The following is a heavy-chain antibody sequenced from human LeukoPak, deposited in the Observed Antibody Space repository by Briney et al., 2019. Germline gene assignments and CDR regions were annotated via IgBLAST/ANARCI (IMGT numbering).Heavy chain of an antibody. Sequence: PSETLSLTCTVSGGSISSSSYYWGWIRQPPGKGLEWIGNINYSGSTYHNPSLKSRVTISIDTSKSQFSLKLNSVTAADTAVYYCARVMIIPALGAFDIWGQGTMVTVSS. D-gene: IGHD3-16*01. CDR3: ARVMIIPALGAFDI. CDR1: GGSISSSSYY. CDR2: INYSGST. V-gene: IGHV4-39*07. J-gene: IGHJ3*02.